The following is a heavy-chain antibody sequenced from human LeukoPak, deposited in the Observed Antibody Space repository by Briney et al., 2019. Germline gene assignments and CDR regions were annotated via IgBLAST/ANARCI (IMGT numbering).Heavy chain of an antibody. J-gene: IGHJ5*02. CDR3: ARDHSGYSGYVLHYNWFDP. D-gene: IGHD5-12*01. CDR2: IIPIFGTA. V-gene: IGHV1-69*13. Sequence: SVKVSCKASGGTFSSYAISWVRQAPGQGLEWMGGIIPIFGTANYAQKFQGRVTITADESTSTAYMELSSLRSEDTAVYYCARDHSGYSGYVLHYNWFDPWGQGTLVTVSS. CDR1: GGTFSSYA.